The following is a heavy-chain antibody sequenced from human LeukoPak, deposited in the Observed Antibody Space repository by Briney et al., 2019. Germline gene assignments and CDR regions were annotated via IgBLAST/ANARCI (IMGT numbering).Heavy chain of an antibody. J-gene: IGHJ4*02. CDR1: GYTFTSYG. CDR2: IYSYNDKT. CDR3: ARVNNFNPFDY. D-gene: IGHD1-1*01. V-gene: IGHV1-18*01. Sequence: ASVKVSCKASGYTFTSYGIGWVRQAPGQGLEGMGWIYSYNDKTTYAQNFQGRVTLTTDTSTTTPDMELKSLRSDDTAVYYCARVNNFNPFDYWGQGPLVTVSS.